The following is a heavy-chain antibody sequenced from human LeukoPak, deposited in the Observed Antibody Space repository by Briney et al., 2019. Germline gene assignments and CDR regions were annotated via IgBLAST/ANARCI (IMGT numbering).Heavy chain of an antibody. CDR1: GFTFSSYA. CDR3: AKDEAVAANPFRY. D-gene: IGHD6-19*01. CDR2: ISGSGGST. V-gene: IGHV3-23*01. J-gene: IGHJ4*02. Sequence: LPGGSLRLSCAASGFTFSSYAMSWVRQAPGKGLEWVSAISGSGGSTYYSDSVKGRFTISRDNSKNTLYLQMNSLRAEDTAVYYCAKDEAVAANPFRYWGQGTLVTVSS.